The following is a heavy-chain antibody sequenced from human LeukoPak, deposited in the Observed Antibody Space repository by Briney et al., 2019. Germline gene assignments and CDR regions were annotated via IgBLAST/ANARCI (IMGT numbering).Heavy chain of an antibody. J-gene: IGHJ4*02. CDR1: GFTFSSYE. Sequence: PGGSLRLSCAASGFTFSSYEMNWVRQAPGKGLEWVSYISSSGSTIYYADSVKGRFTVSRDNAKNSLYLQMNSLRAEDTAVYYCAKDLGWELPNLFDYWGQGTLVTVSS. D-gene: IGHD1-26*01. CDR2: ISSSGSTI. V-gene: IGHV3-48*03. CDR3: AKDLGWELPNLFDY.